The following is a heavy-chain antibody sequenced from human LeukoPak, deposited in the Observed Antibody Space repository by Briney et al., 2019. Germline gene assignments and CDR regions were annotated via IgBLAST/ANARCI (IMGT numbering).Heavy chain of an antibody. J-gene: IGHJ4*02. CDR3: ARVRSSGWLDY. CDR2: IYYSGST. D-gene: IGHD6-19*01. V-gene: IGHV4-59*01. CDR1: GGSISSYY. Sequence: PSETLSLTCTVPGGSISSYYWSWIRQPPGKGLEWIGYIYYSGSTNYNLSLKSRVTISVDTSKNQFSLKLSSVTAADTAVYYCARVRSSGWLDYWGQGTLVTVSS.